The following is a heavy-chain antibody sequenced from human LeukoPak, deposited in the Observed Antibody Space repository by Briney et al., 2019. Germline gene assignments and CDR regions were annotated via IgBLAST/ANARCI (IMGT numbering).Heavy chain of an antibody. CDR2: INHSGST. D-gene: IGHD3-10*01. J-gene: IGHJ5*02. CDR1: GGSFSGYY. Sequence: SETLSLTCAVYGGSFSGYYWSWIRQPPGKGLEWIGEINHSGSTNYNPPLKSRVTISVDTSKNQFSLKLSSVTAADTAVYYCARGRSITMVRGRSNWFDPWGQGTLVTVSS. CDR3: ARGRSITMVRGRSNWFDP. V-gene: IGHV4-34*01.